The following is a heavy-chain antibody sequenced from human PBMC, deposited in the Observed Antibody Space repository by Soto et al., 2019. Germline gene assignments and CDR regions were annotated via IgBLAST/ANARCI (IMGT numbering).Heavy chain of an antibody. J-gene: IGHJ6*03. Sequence: ASVKVSCKASGYTFTSYAMHWVRQAPGQRLEWMGWINAGNGNTKYSQKFQGRVTITRDTSASTAYMELSSLRSEDTAVYYCARDYCSSTSCYPSRIRDYMDVWGKGTTVTVSS. CDR2: INAGNGNT. CDR3: ARDYCSSTSCYPSRIRDYMDV. V-gene: IGHV1-3*01. CDR1: GYTFTSYA. D-gene: IGHD2-2*01.